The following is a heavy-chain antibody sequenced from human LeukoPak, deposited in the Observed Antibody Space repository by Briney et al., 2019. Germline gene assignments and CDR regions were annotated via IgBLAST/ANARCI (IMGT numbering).Heavy chain of an antibody. CDR1: GFTFSSYA. D-gene: IGHD6-19*01. J-gene: IGHJ6*02. V-gene: IGHV3-23*01. Sequence: PGGSLRLSCAASGFTFSSYAMSWVRQAPGKGLEWVSAVSGRGGSTYYADSLKGRFTTSRDNSKNTLYLQMNSLRAEDTAVYYCARGVEQWPGDFYYYGMDVWGQGATVTVSS. CDR3: ARGVEQWPGDFYYYGMDV. CDR2: VSGRGGST.